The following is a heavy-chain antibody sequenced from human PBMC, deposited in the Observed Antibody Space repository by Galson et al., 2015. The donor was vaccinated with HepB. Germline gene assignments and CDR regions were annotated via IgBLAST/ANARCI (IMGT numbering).Heavy chain of an antibody. V-gene: IGHV3-30*18. CDR1: GFTFSSYG. CDR2: ISYDGSNK. J-gene: IGHJ6*02. CDR3: AKDRGYGGNANYYYGMDV. D-gene: IGHD4-23*01. Sequence: SLRLSCAASGFTFSSYGMHWVRQAPGKGLEWVAVISYDGSNKYYADSVKGRFTISRDNSKNTLYLQMNSLRAEDTAVYYCAKDRGYGGNANYYYGMDVWGQGTTVTVSS.